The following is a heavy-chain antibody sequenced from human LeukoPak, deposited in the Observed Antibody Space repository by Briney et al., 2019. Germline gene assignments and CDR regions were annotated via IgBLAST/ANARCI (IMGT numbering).Heavy chain of an antibody. Sequence: PGGSLRLSCEASGITFSNYVISWVRQAPGKGLEWVSAISGSGVNTHYADSAKGRFTISRDNSKNTLYLQMNSLRAEDTAVYYCAKGLGNNWYPAFDYWGQGTLVAVSS. CDR1: GITFSNYV. J-gene: IGHJ4*02. CDR3: AKGLGNNWYPAFDY. D-gene: IGHD5-24*01. V-gene: IGHV3-23*01. CDR2: ISGSGVNT.